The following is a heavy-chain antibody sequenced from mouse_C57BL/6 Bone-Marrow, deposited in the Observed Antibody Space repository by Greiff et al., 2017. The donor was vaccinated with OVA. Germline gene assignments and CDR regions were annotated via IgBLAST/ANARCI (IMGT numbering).Heavy chain of an antibody. D-gene: IGHD1-1*01. CDR2: IYPGNSDT. Sequence: VQLQQSGTVLARPGASVKMSCKTSGYTFTSYWMHWVKQRPGQGLEWIGAIYPGNSDTSYNPKFKGKAKLTAVTSASTAYMELSSLTNEDSAVYYCTRSGITTVVANYYYAMDYWGQGTSVTVSS. V-gene: IGHV1-5*01. CDR1: GYTFTSYW. J-gene: IGHJ4*01. CDR3: TRSGITTVVANYYYAMDY.